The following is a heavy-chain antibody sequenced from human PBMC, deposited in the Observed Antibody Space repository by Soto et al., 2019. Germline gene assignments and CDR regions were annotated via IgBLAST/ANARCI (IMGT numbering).Heavy chain of an antibody. Sequence: GSLRLSCAASGFTFFSYAMNWVRQAPGKGLEWVSSISDSGGSTYHADSVKGRFTISRDNSKNTLYLQMNSLRAEDTAVYYCAKETIFGVGPGYYGMDVWGQGSKVTVSS. CDR1: GFTFFSYA. J-gene: IGHJ6*02. D-gene: IGHD3-3*01. V-gene: IGHV3-23*01. CDR3: AKETIFGVGPGYYGMDV. CDR2: ISDSGGST.